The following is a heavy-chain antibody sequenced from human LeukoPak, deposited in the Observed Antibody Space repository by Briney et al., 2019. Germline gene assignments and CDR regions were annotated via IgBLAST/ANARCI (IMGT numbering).Heavy chain of an antibody. J-gene: IGHJ6*03. CDR1: GFTFSSYS. CDR3: ARDPDYSSSWYVSYYYYYMDV. V-gene: IGHV3-48*02. CDR2: SSSSSSTI. Sequence: GGSLRLSCAASGFTFSSYSMNWVRQAPGKGLEWVSYSSSSSSTIYYADSVKGRFTISRDNAKNSLYLQMNSLRDEDTAVYYCARDPDYSSSWYVSYYYYYMDVWGKGTTVTVSS. D-gene: IGHD6-13*01.